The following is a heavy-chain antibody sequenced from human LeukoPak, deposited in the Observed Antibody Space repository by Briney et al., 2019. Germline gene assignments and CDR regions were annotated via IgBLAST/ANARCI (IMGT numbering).Heavy chain of an antibody. Sequence: ATVKISCKASGYTFTDYYMHWVQQAPGKGLEWMGRVDPEDGETIYAEKFQGRVTITADTSTDTAYMELSSLRSEDTAVYYCATDGIAARPYAFDIWGQGTMVTVSS. V-gene: IGHV1-69-2*01. D-gene: IGHD6-6*01. CDR3: ATDGIAARPYAFDI. J-gene: IGHJ3*02. CDR2: VDPEDGET. CDR1: GYTFTDYY.